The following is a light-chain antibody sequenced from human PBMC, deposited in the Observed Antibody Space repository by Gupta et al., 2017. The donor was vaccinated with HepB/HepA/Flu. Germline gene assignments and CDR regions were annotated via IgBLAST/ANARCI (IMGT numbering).Light chain of an antibody. V-gene: IGKV4-1*01. Sequence: DIVMTQSPDSLAVSLGERATINCKSSQSILYSSNKKTSLAWYQQKAGQPPKLLIYGASTRESGVPDRFSGSGSGADFTLTISSLQAEDVAVYYCQQHNSAPVTFGHGTRVDIK. CDR1: QSILYSSNKKTS. CDR3: QQHNSAPVT. CDR2: GAS. J-gene: IGKJ3*01.